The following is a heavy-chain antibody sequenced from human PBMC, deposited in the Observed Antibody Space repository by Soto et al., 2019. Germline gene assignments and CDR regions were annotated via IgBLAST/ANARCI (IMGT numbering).Heavy chain of an antibody. D-gene: IGHD3-10*01. CDR3: ALRRGFGESSR. CDR2: IYWNNDK. Sequence: QITLKESGPTLVKPTQTLTLTCSFSGFSLSTSGVAVGWIRQPPGKALEWLALIYWNNDKLYSPSLKTRFTXTXXTSKNQVVLTMINVDPVDTATYYCALRRGFGESSRWGQGTLVTVSS. CDR1: GFSLSTSGVA. J-gene: IGHJ4*02. V-gene: IGHV2-5*01.